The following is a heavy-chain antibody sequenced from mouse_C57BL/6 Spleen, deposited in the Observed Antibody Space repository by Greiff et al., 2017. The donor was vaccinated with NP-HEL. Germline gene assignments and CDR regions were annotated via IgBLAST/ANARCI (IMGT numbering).Heavy chain of an antibody. CDR3: ARYYGNYGYFDV. J-gene: IGHJ1*03. CDR1: GYSITSGYD. D-gene: IGHD2-1*01. Sequence: EVQLQQSGPGMVKPSQSLSLTCTVTGYSITSGYDWHWIRHFPGNKLEWMGYISYSGSTNYNPSLKSRISITHDTSKNHFFLKLNSVTTEDTATYYCARYYGNYGYFDVWGTGTTVTVSS. V-gene: IGHV3-1*01. CDR2: ISYSGST.